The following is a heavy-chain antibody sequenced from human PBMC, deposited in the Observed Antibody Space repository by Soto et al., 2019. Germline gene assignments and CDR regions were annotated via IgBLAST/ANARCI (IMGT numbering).Heavy chain of an antibody. V-gene: IGHV3-23*01. CDR3: ARNSDSTGYYYYFDF. CDR2: ISSNGHNT. Sequence: GGSLRLSCAASGFSFSTYAMTWVRQSPGKGLEWVAAISSNGHNTWYADAVKGRFTISRDNSKNTQSLQMSSLRAEDTALHFCARNSDSTGYYYYFDFWGRGTLVTVSS. D-gene: IGHD3-22*01. J-gene: IGHJ4*02. CDR1: GFSFSTYA.